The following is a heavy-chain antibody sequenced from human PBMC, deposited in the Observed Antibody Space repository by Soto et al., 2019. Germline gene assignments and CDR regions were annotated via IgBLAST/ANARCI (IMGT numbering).Heavy chain of an antibody. J-gene: IGHJ2*01. CDR1: GGAISSGGYY. D-gene: IGHD4-17*01. CDR2: IYYSGST. Sequence: QVQLQESGPGLMKPSQTLSLTCTVSGGAISSGGYYWSWIRQHPGKGLEWIGYIYYSGSTYYNPSLKSRVTIAVDTSKNLFALKLSSVTAADTAVYYCARLYGDYGSPDWYFDLWGRGTLVTDTS. CDR3: ARLYGDYGSPDWYFDL. V-gene: IGHV4-31*03.